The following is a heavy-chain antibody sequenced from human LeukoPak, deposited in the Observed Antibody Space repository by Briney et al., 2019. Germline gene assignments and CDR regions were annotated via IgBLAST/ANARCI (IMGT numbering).Heavy chain of an antibody. J-gene: IGHJ4*02. CDR2: IIPIFGTA. V-gene: IGHV1-69*05. D-gene: IGHD4-17*01. Sequence: SVKVSCKASGGTFSSYAISWVRQAPGQGREWMGRIIPIFGTANYAQKLQGRVTITTDESTSTAYMELSSLRSEDTAVYYCARAPDGYGDYSFDYWGQGTLVTVSS. CDR3: ARAPDGYGDYSFDY. CDR1: GGTFSSYA.